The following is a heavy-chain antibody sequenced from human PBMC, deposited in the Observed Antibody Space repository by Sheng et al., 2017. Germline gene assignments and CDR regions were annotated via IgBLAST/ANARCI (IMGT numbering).Heavy chain of an antibody. J-gene: IGHJ4*02. V-gene: IGHV1-2*02. D-gene: IGHD2-2*01. Sequence: QVQLVQSGAEVKKPGASVKVSCKASGYTFTGYYMHWVRQAPGQGLEWMGWINPNSGGTNYAQKFQGRVTMTRDTSISTAYMELSRLRSDDTAVYYCARELGGYCSSTSCTSPFPVVYWGQGTLVTVSS. CDR1: GYTFTGYY. CDR3: ARELGGYCSSTSCTSPFPVVY. CDR2: INPNSGGT.